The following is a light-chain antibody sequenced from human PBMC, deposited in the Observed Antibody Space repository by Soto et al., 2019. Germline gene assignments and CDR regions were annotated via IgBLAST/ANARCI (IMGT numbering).Light chain of an antibody. CDR2: DAS. Sequence: DIPMTQSPSTLSASVGDRVTITCRASQRISSWLAWYQQKPGKAPKLLIYDASSLVSGVPSRFSGSGSGTEFTLTISSLQPDDFAAYFCQQYNSYSRTFGQGTKVEIK. J-gene: IGKJ1*01. CDR1: QRISSW. V-gene: IGKV1-5*01. CDR3: QQYNSYSRT.